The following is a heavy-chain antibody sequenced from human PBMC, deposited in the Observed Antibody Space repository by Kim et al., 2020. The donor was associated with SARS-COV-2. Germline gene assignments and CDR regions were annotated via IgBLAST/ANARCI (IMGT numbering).Heavy chain of an antibody. CDR3: ARQEAAAACFDP. Sequence: TNSHPSLRSRVTISVDTSKNQVSLKLTSVTAADTALYYCARQEAAAACFDPWGQGILVTVSS. CDR2: T. D-gene: IGHD6-13*01. J-gene: IGHJ5*02. V-gene: IGHV4-39*01.